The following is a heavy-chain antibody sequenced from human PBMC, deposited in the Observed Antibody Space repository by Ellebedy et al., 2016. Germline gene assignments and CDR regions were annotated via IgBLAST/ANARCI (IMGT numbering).Heavy chain of an antibody. CDR3: ARGGNWGLAY. Sequence: SETLSLXCAVYGGSFSDYYWNWIRQPPGKGLEWIGEINHSGSTNYNPSLKSRVTISVDTSKNQFSLKLNDVTAADTAVYYCARGGNWGLAYWGQGTLVTVSS. CDR1: GGSFSDYY. J-gene: IGHJ4*02. V-gene: IGHV4-34*01. D-gene: IGHD7-27*01. CDR2: INHSGST.